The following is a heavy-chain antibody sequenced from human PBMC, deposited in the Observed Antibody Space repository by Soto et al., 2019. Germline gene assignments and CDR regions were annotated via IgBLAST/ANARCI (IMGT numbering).Heavy chain of an antibody. CDR2: ISYSGSNI. CDR3: ARNTGQLDY. Sequence: GGSLRLSCAASGFTFSDYYMSWIRQAPGKGLEWVSYISYSGSNIYYTESVKGRFTISRDNAKNSLYLQMNSLRAEDTAMYYCARNTGQLDYWGQGALVTVSS. J-gene: IGHJ4*02. D-gene: IGHD6-6*01. CDR1: GFTFSDYY. V-gene: IGHV3-11*01.